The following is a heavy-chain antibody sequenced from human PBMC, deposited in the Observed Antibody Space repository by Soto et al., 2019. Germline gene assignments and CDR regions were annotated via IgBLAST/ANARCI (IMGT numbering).Heavy chain of an antibody. Sequence: QVQLVESGGGLVKPGGSLRLSCAASGFIFSDYYMSWIRQAPGEGLEWVAYISSSGRTIYYADSVKGRFTISRDNAKNSLYLQMNSLRAEDTAVYYCARAPYGVRYFDYWGQGTLVTVSS. J-gene: IGHJ4*02. V-gene: IGHV3-11*01. D-gene: IGHD4-17*01. CDR1: GFIFSDYY. CDR2: ISSSGRTI. CDR3: ARAPYGVRYFDY.